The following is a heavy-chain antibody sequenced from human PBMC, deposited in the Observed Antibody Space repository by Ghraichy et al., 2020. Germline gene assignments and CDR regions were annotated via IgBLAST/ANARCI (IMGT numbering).Heavy chain of an antibody. J-gene: IGHJ4*02. CDR2: IKPDGSEN. CDR1: GFNFTASW. D-gene: IGHD3-10*01. CDR3: TRDRAFKCFDY. Sequence: SLRLSCAASGFNFTASWMNWVRQAPGKELEWVAGIKPDGSENYHVDSVTGRFTISRDNARNSLYLQMNGLRAEDTAVYYCTRDRAFKCFDYWGQGTLVTVSS. V-gene: IGHV3-7*03.